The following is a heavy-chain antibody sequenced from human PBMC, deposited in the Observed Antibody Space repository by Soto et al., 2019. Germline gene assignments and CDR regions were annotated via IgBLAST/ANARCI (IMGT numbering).Heavy chain of an antibody. V-gene: IGHV3-7*05. CDR1: GFTFSSYW. CDR3: ARGVPYYDFWSGYSSDYYGMDV. CDR2: IKQDGSEK. D-gene: IGHD3-3*01. J-gene: IGHJ6*02. Sequence: GGSLRLSCAASGFTFSSYWMSWVRQAPGKGLEWVANIKQDGSEKYYVDSVKGRFTISRDNAKNSLYLQMNSLRAEDTAVYYCARGVPYYDFWSGYSSDYYGMDVWGQGTTVTVSS.